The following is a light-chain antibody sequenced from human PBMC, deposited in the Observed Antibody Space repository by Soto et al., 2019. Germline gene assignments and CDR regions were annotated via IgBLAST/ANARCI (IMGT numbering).Light chain of an antibody. CDR3: QSYDSSLSGFYV. CDR1: SSNIGAGYD. J-gene: IGLJ1*01. Sequence: QSVLTQPPSVSGDPGQRVTISCTGSSSNIGAGYDVHWYQQLPGRAPKLLIYANSNRPSGVPDRFSGSRSGTSASLAITGLQAEDEADYSCQSYDSSLSGFYVFGTGTKLTVL. CDR2: ANS. V-gene: IGLV1-40*01.